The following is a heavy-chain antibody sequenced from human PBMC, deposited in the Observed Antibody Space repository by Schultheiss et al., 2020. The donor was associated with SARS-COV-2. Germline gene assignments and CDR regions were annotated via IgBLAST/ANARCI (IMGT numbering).Heavy chain of an antibody. V-gene: IGHV3-48*02. Sequence: GGSLRLSCAASGFTVSSNYMSWVRQAPGKGLEWVSYISSSSSTIYYADSVKGRFTISRDNAKNSLYLQMNSLRDEDTAVYYCARDSSTSSDYGMDVWGQGTTVTVSS. D-gene: IGHD2-2*01. CDR3: ARDSSTSSDYGMDV. J-gene: IGHJ6*02. CDR1: GFTVSSNY. CDR2: ISSSSSTI.